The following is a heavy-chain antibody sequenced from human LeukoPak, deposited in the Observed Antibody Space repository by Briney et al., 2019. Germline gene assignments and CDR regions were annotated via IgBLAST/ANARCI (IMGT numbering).Heavy chain of an antibody. CDR3: ARDSYTGNYFEDTFDI. CDR1: GYSISSGYF. CDR2: ISYSGNT. V-gene: IGHV4-59*01. D-gene: IGHD1-26*01. J-gene: IGHJ3*02. Sequence: SETLSLTXGVSGYSISSGYFWDWIRQSPGKGLEWIGHISYSGNTNYNSSLRSRVTISVDTSNNQFSLRLSSVTAADTAVYYCARDSYTGNYFEDTFDIWGQGTMVTVSS.